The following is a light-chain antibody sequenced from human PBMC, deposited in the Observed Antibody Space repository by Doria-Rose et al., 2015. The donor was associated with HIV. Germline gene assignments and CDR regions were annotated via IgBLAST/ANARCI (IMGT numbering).Light chain of an antibody. V-gene: IGKV3-20*01. J-gene: IGKJ1*01. CDR3: HQYGTSWT. CDR1: QSFSSTY. Sequence: TQSPGTLSLSPGERATLSCRASQSFSSTYLAWYQQKPGQAPSLLIYDGSTRATDIPDRFSASGYGTDSTLTINRLEPEDFALYYRHQYGTSWTFGQGTKVEI. CDR2: DGS.